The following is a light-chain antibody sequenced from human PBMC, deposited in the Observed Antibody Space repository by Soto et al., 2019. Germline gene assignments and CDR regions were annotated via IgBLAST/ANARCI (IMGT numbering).Light chain of an antibody. J-gene: IGLJ2*01. Sequence: QSALTQPPSASGSPGQSVTISCTGTLSDVGGQNLVSWYRQDPGKAPKLIIFEVSNRPSGISSRFSGSKSGNTASLTISGLQAEDEADYYCPSYTSSSTSVIFGRGTKLTVL. CDR3: PSYTSSSTSVI. V-gene: IGLV2-14*01. CDR1: LSDVGGQNL. CDR2: EVS.